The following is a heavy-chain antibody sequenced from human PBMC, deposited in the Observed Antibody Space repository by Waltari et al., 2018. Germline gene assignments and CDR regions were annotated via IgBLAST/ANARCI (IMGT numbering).Heavy chain of an antibody. CDR1: GGSISSRTSS. Sequence: QMQLQESGPGLVKPSEPLSLTCPVSGGSISSRTSSWGWIRQPPGKGLEWIGNIYYSGSTYYKPSLKSRLTISVDTSKNQFSLNLRSVTAADTAVYYCARLPISLGVGSVFDIWGQGTMVTVSS. V-gene: IGHV4-39*01. J-gene: IGHJ3*02. D-gene: IGHD2-15*01. CDR3: ARLPISLGVGSVFDI. CDR2: IYYSGST.